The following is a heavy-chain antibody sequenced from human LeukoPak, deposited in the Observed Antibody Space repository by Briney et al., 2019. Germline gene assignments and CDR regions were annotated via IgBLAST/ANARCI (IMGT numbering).Heavy chain of an antibody. CDR2: ISWNSGSI. CDR1: GFIFNNYA. Sequence: GGSLRLSCAGSGFIFNNYAMHWVRQPPGKGLEWVSGISWNSGSIDYAISVKGRFTISRDNAKNSLYLQMNSLRVEDTAFYYCAKDNRRHYTSGPNPDSLHWGQGALVTVSS. J-gene: IGHJ4*02. V-gene: IGHV3-9*01. CDR3: AKDNRRHYTSGPNPDSLH. D-gene: IGHD6-19*01.